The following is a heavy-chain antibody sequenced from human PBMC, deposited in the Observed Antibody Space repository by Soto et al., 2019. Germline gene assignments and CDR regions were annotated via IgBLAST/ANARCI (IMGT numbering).Heavy chain of an antibody. D-gene: IGHD3-22*01. V-gene: IGHV1-18*04. Sequence: QVQLLQYGGEVKKPGASVKVSCKASGYTFTSYGISWVRQAPGQGLEWMGWISAYNGNTNYAQKIQGRVTMTTDTSTSTAYMELRGLTSDDTAVYYCARDQYYYETSGYYHIDYWGQGSLVTVSS. J-gene: IGHJ4*02. CDR1: GYTFTSYG. CDR2: ISAYNGNT. CDR3: ARDQYYYETSGYYHIDY.